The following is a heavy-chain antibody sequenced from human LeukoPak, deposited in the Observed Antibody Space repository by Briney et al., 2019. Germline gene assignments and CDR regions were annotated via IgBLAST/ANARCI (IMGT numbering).Heavy chain of an antibody. V-gene: IGHV3-48*04. J-gene: IGHJ4*02. D-gene: IGHD5-18*01. CDR3: ARDLEHTAAAYGGYYFDH. Sequence: GGPLRLSCAASGFSFSIYSMNWVRQAPGKGLEWVSYISSTGTIYYADSVKGRFAISRDNAKNSLFLQMNSLRAEDTAVYFCARDLEHTAAAYGGYYFDHWGQGTLVTVSS. CDR1: GFSFSIYS. CDR2: ISSTGTI.